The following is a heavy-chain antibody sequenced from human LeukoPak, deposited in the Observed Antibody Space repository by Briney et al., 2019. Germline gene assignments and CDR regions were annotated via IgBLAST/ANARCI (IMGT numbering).Heavy chain of an antibody. J-gene: IGHJ6*03. V-gene: IGHV1-18*01. D-gene: IGHD4-11*01. CDR2: ISAYNGNT. CDR1: GYTFTSYG. Sequence: ASVKVSCKASGYTFTSYGISWVRQAPGQGLEWMGWISAYNGNTNYAQKLQGRVTMTTDTSTSTAYMELRSLRSEDTAVYYCARGRNYGYYYYYMDVWGKGTTVTISS. CDR3: ARGRNYGYYYYYMDV.